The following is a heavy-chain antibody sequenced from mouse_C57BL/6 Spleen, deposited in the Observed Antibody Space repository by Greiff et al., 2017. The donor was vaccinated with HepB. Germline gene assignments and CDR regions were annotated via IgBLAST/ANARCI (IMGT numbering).Heavy chain of an antibody. V-gene: IGHV5-9-1*02. CDR1: GFTFSSYA. CDR2: ISSGGDYI. J-gene: IGHJ4*01. D-gene: IGHD2-12*01. Sequence: EVHLVESGEGLVKPGGSLKLSCAASGFTFSSYAMSWVRQTPEKRLEWVAYISSGGDYIYYADTVKGRFTISRDNARNTLYLQMSSLKSEDTAMYYCTRGHDPYAMDYWGQGTSVTVSS. CDR3: TRGHDPYAMDY.